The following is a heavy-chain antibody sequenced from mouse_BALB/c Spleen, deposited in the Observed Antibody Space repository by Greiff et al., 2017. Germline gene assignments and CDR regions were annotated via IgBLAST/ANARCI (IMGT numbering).Heavy chain of an antibody. CDR3: ARRGYYYGSSPLFDY. D-gene: IGHD1-1*01. CDR2: INPGSGGT. CDR1: GYAFTNYL. V-gene: IGHV1-54*03. J-gene: IGHJ2*01. Sequence: QVHVKQSGAELVRPGTSVKVSCKASGYAFTNYLIEWVKQRPGQGLEWIGVINPGSGGTNYNEKFKGKATLTADKSSSTAYMQLSSLTSDDSAVYFCARRGYYYGSSPLFDYWGQGTTLTVSS.